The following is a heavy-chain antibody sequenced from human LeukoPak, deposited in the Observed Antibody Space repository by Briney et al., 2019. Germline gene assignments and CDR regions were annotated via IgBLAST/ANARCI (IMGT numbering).Heavy chain of an antibody. Sequence: SQTLSLTCTVSGGSISSGSYYWSWIRQPAGKGLEWIGRIYTSGSTNYNPSLKSRVTISVDTSKNQFSLKLSSVTAADTAVYYCARDPGGKYSTWGRGTLVTVSS. CDR3: ARDPGGKYST. D-gene: IGHD6-13*01. CDR2: IYTSGST. V-gene: IGHV4-61*02. J-gene: IGHJ5*02. CDR1: GGSISSGSYY.